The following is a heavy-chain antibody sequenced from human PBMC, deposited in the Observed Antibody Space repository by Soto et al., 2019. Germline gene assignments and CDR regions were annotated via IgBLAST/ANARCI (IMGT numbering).Heavy chain of an antibody. V-gene: IGHV3-23*01. J-gene: IGHJ5*02. CDR1: GFTFTSYA. Sequence: EVQLLESGGGLVQPGGSLRLSCAASGFTFTSYAMSWVRQAPGKGLEWVSGTSGGGGSTYYADSVKGRFTISRDNSKNTLYLQMNSLRDADTAVYYCAKAGGYDILTGYRNRFDPWGQGTLVTVSS. D-gene: IGHD3-9*01. CDR2: TSGGGGST. CDR3: AKAGGYDILTGYRNRFDP.